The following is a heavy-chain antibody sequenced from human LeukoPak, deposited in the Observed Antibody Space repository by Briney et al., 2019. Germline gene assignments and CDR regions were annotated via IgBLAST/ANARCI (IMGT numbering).Heavy chain of an antibody. CDR2: IRSKANSYAT. D-gene: IGHD4-17*01. Sequence: GGSLRLSCAASGFTFSGSAMHWVRQASGKGLEWVGRIRSKANSYATAYAASVKGRFTISRDDSKNTAYLQMNSLRAEDTAVYYCAKDHWTTVTTHTHLYYYYYMDVWGKGTTVTISS. CDR3: AKDHWTTVTTHTHLYYYYYMDV. J-gene: IGHJ6*03. CDR1: GFTFSGSA. V-gene: IGHV3-73*01.